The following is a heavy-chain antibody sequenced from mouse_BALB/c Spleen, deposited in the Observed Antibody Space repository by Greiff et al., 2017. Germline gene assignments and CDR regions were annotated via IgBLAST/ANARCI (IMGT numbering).Heavy chain of an antibody. CDR2: IWSGGST. J-gene: IGHJ1*01. Sequence: QVHVKQSGPGLVQPSQSLSITCTVSGFSLTSYGVHWVRQSPGKGLEWLGVIWSGGSTDYNAAFISRLSISKDNSKSQVFFKMNSLQANDTAIYYCARNRRNGHWYFDVWGAGTTVTVSS. V-gene: IGHV2-2*02. CDR1: GFSLTSYG. CDR3: ARNRRNGHWYFDV.